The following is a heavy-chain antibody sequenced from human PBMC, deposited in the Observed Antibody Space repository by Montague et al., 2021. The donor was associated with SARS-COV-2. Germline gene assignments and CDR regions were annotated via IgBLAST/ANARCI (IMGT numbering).Heavy chain of an antibody. CDR1: GDSISSSGYY. CDR3: AESGRVGSSNRFEY. J-gene: IGHJ4*02. CDR2: ISYSGST. Sequence: TLSLTCTVSGDSISSSGYYWSWIRQPPGKGLEYIGYISYSGSTYYNPSLRSRVSISMDTSENQFSLKLNSVTAADTAVYYCAESGRVGSSNRFEYWGQGVLVTVSS. V-gene: IGHV4-31*03. D-gene: IGHD4-11*01.